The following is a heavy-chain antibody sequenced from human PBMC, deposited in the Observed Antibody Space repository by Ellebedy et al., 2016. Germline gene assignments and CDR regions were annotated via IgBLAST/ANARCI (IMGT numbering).Heavy chain of an antibody. J-gene: IGHJ5*02. CDR2: ISVYNGDT. Sequence: ASVKVSCXASGYTFRSYTISWVRQAPGQGLEWMGWISVYNGDTHYAQKVQGRVTMTTDTSMRTAYLEVRSLRSADTAVYYCVREGGGGWFDPWGQGTLVIVSS. V-gene: IGHV1-18*01. D-gene: IGHD4-23*01. CDR1: GYTFRSYT. CDR3: VREGGGGWFDP.